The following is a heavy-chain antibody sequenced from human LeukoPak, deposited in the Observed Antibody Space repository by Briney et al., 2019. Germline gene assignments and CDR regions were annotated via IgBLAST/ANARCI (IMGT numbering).Heavy chain of an antibody. CDR2: ISGSGGST. J-gene: IGHJ4*02. CDR3: AKASVDYDILTGYS. CDR1: GFTFSSYA. Sequence: GGSLRLSCAASGFTFSSYAMSWARQAPGKGLEWVSAISGSGGSTYYADSVKGRFTISRDNSKNTLYLQMNSLRAEDTAVYYCAKASVDYDILTGYSWGQGTLVTVSS. D-gene: IGHD3-9*01. V-gene: IGHV3-23*01.